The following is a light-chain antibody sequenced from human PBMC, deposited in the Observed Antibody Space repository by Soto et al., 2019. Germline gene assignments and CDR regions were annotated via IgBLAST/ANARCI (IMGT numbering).Light chain of an antibody. CDR3: HQYNNWPPYT. CDR1: QSVSSD. Sequence: EILMTQSPATLSVSPGGRVTLSCRASQSVSSDLAWYQQKPGQAPRLLIYGASTRATGIPARFSGSGSGTDFTLAISSLQSEDFAIYYCHQYNNWPPYTFGQGTKVDIK. J-gene: IGKJ2*01. V-gene: IGKV3-15*01. CDR2: GAS.